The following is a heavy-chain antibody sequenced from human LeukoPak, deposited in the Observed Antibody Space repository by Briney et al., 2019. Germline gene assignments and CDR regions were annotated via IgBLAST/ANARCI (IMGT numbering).Heavy chain of an antibody. Sequence: AGGSLRLSCAASGFTFSSYWMAWVRQAPGKRPEWVANIKQDGSEKYYVDSVKGRFTISRDNAKNSLYLQMNSLRAEDTAMYYCARYKVVGATWFDPWGQGTLVTVSS. CDR1: GFTFSSYW. D-gene: IGHD1-26*01. V-gene: IGHV3-7*01. CDR3: ARYKVVGATWFDP. CDR2: IKQDGSEK. J-gene: IGHJ5*02.